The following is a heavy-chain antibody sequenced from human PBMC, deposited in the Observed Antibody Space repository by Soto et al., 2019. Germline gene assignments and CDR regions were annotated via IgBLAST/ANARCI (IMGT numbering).Heavy chain of an antibody. CDR2: ISYDGSNK. V-gene: IGHV3-30*18. D-gene: IGHD2-15*01. Sequence: PGGSLRLSCAASGSTFSSYGMHWVRQAPGKGLEWVAVISYDGSNKYYADSVKGRFTISRDNSKNTLYLQMNSLRAEDTAVYYCANPVVVVAGDAFDIWGQGTMVTVSS. CDR1: GSTFSSYG. CDR3: ANPVVVVAGDAFDI. J-gene: IGHJ3*02.